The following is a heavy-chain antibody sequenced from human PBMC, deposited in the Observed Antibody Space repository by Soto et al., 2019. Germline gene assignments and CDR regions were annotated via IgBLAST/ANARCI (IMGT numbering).Heavy chain of an antibody. V-gene: IGHV4-4*02. J-gene: IGHJ4*02. CDR1: GASISSSEW. D-gene: IGHD3-16*01. CDR2: ISHSGTT. CDR3: ARDYKAPNDAWAFDF. Sequence: QVQLQESGPGLVMPSGTLSLTCAVSGASISSSEWWNWVRQAPGKGLEWIGEISHSGTTIYNPSLKSRVTISVDVSKNHVSLNLTSVTAADTAVYYCARDYKAPNDAWAFDFWGQGTLVTVSS.